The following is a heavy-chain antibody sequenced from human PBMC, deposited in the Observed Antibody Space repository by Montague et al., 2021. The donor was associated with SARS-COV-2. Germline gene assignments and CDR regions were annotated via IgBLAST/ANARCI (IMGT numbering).Heavy chain of an antibody. D-gene: IGHD6-13*01. Sequence: VKPTQTLTLTCTVSGGSISSSSYYWGWIRQPPGKGLEWIGSIYYSGSTYYNPSLKSRVTISVDTSKNQFSLKLSSVTAADTAVYYCARVGRQQLVRLSGMDIWGQGTTVTVSS. CDR3: ARVGRQQLVRLSGMDI. CDR2: IYYSGST. V-gene: IGHV4-39*07. J-gene: IGHJ6*02. CDR1: GGSISSSSYY.